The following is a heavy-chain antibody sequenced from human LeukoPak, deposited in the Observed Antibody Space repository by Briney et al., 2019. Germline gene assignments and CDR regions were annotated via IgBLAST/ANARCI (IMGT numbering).Heavy chain of an antibody. CDR3: ARTRSSGYLTVDY. Sequence: PGGSLRLSCAASEFTFSSYSMNWVRQAPGKGLEWVSYITNSGNSKNYADSVKGRFTISRDNTKNSLYLQMNGLRAEDTAVYYCARTRSSGYLTVDYWGQGILVTVSS. D-gene: IGHD3-22*01. V-gene: IGHV3-48*01. CDR2: ITNSGNSK. CDR1: EFTFSSYS. J-gene: IGHJ4*02.